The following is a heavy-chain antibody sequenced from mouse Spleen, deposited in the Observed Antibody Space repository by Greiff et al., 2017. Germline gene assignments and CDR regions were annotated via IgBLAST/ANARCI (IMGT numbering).Heavy chain of an antibody. D-gene: IGHD1-2*01. V-gene: IGHV1-80*01. CDR2: IYPGDGDT. CDR1: GYAFSSYW. CDR3: ARAGGRPY. Sequence: VQVVESGAELVKPGASVKISCKASGYAFSSYWMNWVKQRPGKGLEWIGQIYPGDGDTNYNGKFKGKATLTADKSSSTAYMQLSSLTSEDSAVYFCARAGGRPYWGQGTLVTVSA. J-gene: IGHJ3*01.